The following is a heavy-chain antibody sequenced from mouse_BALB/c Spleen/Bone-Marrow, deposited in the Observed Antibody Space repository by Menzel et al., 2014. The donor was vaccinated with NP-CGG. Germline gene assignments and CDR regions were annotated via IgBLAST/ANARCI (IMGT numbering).Heavy chain of an antibody. V-gene: IGHV14-3*02. CDR1: GFNIKDTF. Sequence: EVQLQESGAELVKPGASVKLSCAASGFNIKDTFIHWVKQRPEQGLEWIGSIDPANDNSKFDPKFQGKATLTADTSSNTAYLQRSSLTSEDTAVYFCTRSYVSHYFDYWGQGTTLTVSS. J-gene: IGHJ2*01. D-gene: IGHD1-1*01. CDR3: TRSYVSHYFDY. CDR2: IDPANDNS.